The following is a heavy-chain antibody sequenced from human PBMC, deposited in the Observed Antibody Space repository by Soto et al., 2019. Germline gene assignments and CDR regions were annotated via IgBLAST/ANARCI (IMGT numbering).Heavy chain of an antibody. CDR1: GYTFTRYD. CDR3: ARFPGGSGSYWPDYYYYMDV. D-gene: IGHD3-10*01. J-gene: IGHJ6*03. Sequence: ASVMVSCKASGYTFTRYDINWVRQATGQGLEWMGWMNPNSGNTGYAQKFQGRVTMTRNTSISTAYMERSSLRSEDTAVYYCARFPGGSGSYWPDYYYYMDVWGKGTTVTVSS. V-gene: IGHV1-8*01. CDR2: MNPNSGNT.